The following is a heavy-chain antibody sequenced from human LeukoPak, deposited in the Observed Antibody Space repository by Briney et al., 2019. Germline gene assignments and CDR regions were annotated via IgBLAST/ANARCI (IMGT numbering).Heavy chain of an antibody. Sequence: SGPALVKPTQTLTLTCTFSGFSLSTSGMCVSWIRQPPGKALEWRARIDWDDDKYYSTSLKTRLTISKDTSKNQVVLTMTNMDPVDIATYYCARILGSSDYHWDYWGQGTLVTVSS. CDR3: ARILGSSDYHWDY. CDR2: IDWDDDK. D-gene: IGHD3-22*01. V-gene: IGHV2-70*11. CDR1: GFSLSTSGMC. J-gene: IGHJ4*02.